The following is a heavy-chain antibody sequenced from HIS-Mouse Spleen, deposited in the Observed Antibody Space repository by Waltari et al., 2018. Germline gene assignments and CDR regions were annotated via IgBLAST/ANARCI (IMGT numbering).Heavy chain of an antibody. J-gene: IGHJ2*01. Sequence: QLQLQESGPGLVKPSETLSLTCTVPGGSISSSSYHRGWIRQPPGKGLEWIGSIYYSGSTYYNPSLKSRVTISVDTSKNQFSLKLSSVTAADTAVYYCAREIPYSSSWYDWYFDLWGRGTLVNVSS. CDR2: IYYSGST. CDR3: AREIPYSSSWYDWYFDL. V-gene: IGHV4-39*07. D-gene: IGHD6-13*01. CDR1: GGSISSSSYH.